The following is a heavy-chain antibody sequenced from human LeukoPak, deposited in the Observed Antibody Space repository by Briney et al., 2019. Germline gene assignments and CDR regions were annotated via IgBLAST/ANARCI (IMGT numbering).Heavy chain of an antibody. CDR3: ARGFRDTAMFLDY. CDR1: GFTYSSYE. J-gene: IGHJ4*02. CDR2: ISGSSSNV. V-gene: IGHV3-48*03. D-gene: IGHD5-18*01. Sequence: GGSLRLSCAASGFTYSSYEMNWVRQAPGKGLEWISAISGSSSNVYYAASVRGRFTISRDNAENSLYLQLNTMRAEDTAVYYCARGFRDTAMFLDYWGQGTLVTVSS.